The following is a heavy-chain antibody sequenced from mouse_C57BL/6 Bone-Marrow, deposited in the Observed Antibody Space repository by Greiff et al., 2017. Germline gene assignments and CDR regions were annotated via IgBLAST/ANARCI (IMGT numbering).Heavy chain of an antibody. V-gene: IGHV1-81*01. J-gene: IGHJ3*01. CDR2: IYPRSGNT. CDR3: ANLFITTVPFAY. CDR1: GYTFTSYG. D-gene: IGHD1-1*01. Sequence: QVQLKQSGAELARPGASVKLSCKASGYTFTSYGISWVKQRTGQGLEWIGEIYPRSGNTYYNEKFKGKATLTADKSSSTAYMELRSLTSEDSAVYFCANLFITTVPFAYWGQGTLVTVSA.